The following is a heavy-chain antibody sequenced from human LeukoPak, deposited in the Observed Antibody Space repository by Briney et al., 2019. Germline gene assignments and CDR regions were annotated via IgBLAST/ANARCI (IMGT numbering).Heavy chain of an antibody. CDR3: VKGDYGGKNFGY. J-gene: IGHJ4*02. V-gene: IGHV3-64D*09. D-gene: IGHD4-23*01. CDR1: GFTFSSYA. Sequence: GGSLRLSCSASGFTFSSYALHWVRQAPGKGLEDVSVISNNGGSTFYVDSVKGRFTISRDNSKNTLYLQMSSLRAEDTAVYYCVKGDYGGKNFGYWGQGTLVTVSS. CDR2: ISNNGGST.